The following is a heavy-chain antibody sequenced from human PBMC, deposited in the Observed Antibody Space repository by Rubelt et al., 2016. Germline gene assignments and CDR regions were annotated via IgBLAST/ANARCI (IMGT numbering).Heavy chain of an antibody. Sequence: QVQLVQSGAEVKKPGASVKVSCKASGYTFTRNGISWVRQAPGQGLEWMGWISAYNGNTNYAQKLQGRVTMTEDASTDTAYMELSSLTSEDTAIYYCAAALGTRTCDNWGQGTLVTVSS. CDR3: AAALGTRTCDN. D-gene: IGHD1-14*01. CDR1: GYTFTRNG. CDR2: ISAYNGNT. V-gene: IGHV1-18*01. J-gene: IGHJ4*02.